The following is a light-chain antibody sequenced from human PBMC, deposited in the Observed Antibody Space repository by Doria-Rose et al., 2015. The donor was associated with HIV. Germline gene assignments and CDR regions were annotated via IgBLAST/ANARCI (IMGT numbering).Light chain of an antibody. CDR1: HDISNY. Sequence: TQSPSAMSASVGDRVTITCRASHDISNYLAWYQQKPGKAPKRLIYDTSSLHSGVPSRFSGSGSGTEFTLTISSLQPEDFATYYCLQHNSYPRTFGQGTKVEIK. V-gene: IGKV1-17*03. CDR3: LQHNSYPRT. J-gene: IGKJ1*01. CDR2: DTS.